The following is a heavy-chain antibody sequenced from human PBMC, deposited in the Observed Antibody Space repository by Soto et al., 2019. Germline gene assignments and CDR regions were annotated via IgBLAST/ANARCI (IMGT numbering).Heavy chain of an antibody. J-gene: IGHJ4*02. Sequence: GASVKVSCKASGYTFTSYYMHWVRQAPGQGLEWMGIINPSGGSTSYAQKFQGRVTMTRDTSTSTVYMELSSLRSEDTAVYYCARDPTHYGPGSHHAYWGQGTLVTVSS. V-gene: IGHV1-46*01. D-gene: IGHD3-10*01. CDR2: INPSGGST. CDR3: ARDPTHYGPGSHHAY. CDR1: GYTFTSYY.